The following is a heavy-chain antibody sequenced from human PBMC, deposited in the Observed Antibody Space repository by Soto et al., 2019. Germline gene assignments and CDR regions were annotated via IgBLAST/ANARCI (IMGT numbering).Heavy chain of an antibody. J-gene: IGHJ5*02. V-gene: IGHV1-8*01. CDR1: GYTFTDYD. D-gene: IGHD2-15*01. CDR2: MNPNSGET. CDR3: ARVAVAARPRWYNWFDP. Sequence: QEQLVQSGAEVKKPGASVKVSCKTSGYTFTDYDINGVRQATGQGLEWIGWMNPNSGETGYAQKFQGRVTITRSASLSTAYLELSSLRSEDTAVYYCARVAVAARPRWYNWFDPWGQGTLVTVSS.